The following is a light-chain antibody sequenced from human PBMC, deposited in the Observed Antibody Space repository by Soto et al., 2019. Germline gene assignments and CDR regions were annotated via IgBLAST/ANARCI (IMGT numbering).Light chain of an antibody. Sequence: DIQMTQSPSSLSASVGDRVTITCRASQSISSYLNWYQQKPGKAPKLLIYAASNLQSGVPSRFSGSGSGTDFTLTINGLQSEDFATYSCQQSFSTPRTFGQGTKVDIK. CDR2: AAS. J-gene: IGKJ1*01. CDR1: QSISSY. V-gene: IGKV1-39*01. CDR3: QQSFSTPRT.